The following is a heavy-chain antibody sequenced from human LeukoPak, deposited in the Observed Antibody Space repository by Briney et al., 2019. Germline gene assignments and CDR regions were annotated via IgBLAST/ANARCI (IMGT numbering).Heavy chain of an antibody. CDR1: GFTFSRYA. J-gene: IGHJ4*02. CDR3: AKYSPRLRLGELSFGPPDY. Sequence: GGSLRLSCASSGFTFSRYAMRWVSQARGKGLVWVLAISGSCGSTFYAESVEGRFTVSRDNSKNTLYLQMNSLRAEDTAVYYCAKYSPRLRLGELSFGPPDYWGQGTLVTVSS. CDR2: ISGSCGST. V-gene: IGHV3-23*01. D-gene: IGHD3-16*02.